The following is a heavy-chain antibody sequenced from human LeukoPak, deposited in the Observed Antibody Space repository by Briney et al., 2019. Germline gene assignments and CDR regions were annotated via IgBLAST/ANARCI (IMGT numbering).Heavy chain of an antibody. CDR2: IYSCATT. CDR3: ARVDTVMVYYFDL. V-gene: IGHV3-53*04. J-gene: IGHJ4*02. CDR1: GLTVSTNC. D-gene: IGHD5-18*01. Sequence: GASLRLSCAASGLTVSTNCMTWARHAPGKGMEWVSTIYSCATTYYADSLMGRFTISRHNSRNILYLQMNSLRAEDTAVYYCARVDTVMVYYFDLWGQGTLVTVSS.